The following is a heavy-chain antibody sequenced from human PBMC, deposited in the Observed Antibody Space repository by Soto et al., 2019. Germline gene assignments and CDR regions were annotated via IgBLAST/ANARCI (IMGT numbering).Heavy chain of an antibody. CDR3: AKDQYGDDGYYYYYGMDV. CDR2: IDGSGGST. J-gene: IGHJ6*02. V-gene: IGHV3-23*01. Sequence: PGGSLRLSCAASGSTFSSYAMTWVRQAPGKGLEWVSAIDGSGGSTYYADSLKGRFTISRDNSKNTLYLQMNSLRAEDTALYYCAKDQYGDDGYYYYYGMDVWGQGTTVTVYS. D-gene: IGHD4-17*01. CDR1: GSTFSSYA.